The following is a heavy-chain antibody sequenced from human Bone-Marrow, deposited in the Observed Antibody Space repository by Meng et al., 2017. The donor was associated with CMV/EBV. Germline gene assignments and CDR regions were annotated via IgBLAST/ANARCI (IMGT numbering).Heavy chain of an antibody. D-gene: IGHD2-2*03. CDR1: SSVDYY. V-gene: IGHV4-30-4*06. CDR2: IYYSGST. Sequence: SSVDYYWSWVRQHPGKGLEWIGYIYYSGSTYYNPSLKSRVTISVDTSKNQFSLKLSSVTAADTAVYYCARGMDIVVVPAAGTNWFDPWGQGTLVTVSS. J-gene: IGHJ5*02. CDR3: ARGMDIVVVPAAGTNWFDP.